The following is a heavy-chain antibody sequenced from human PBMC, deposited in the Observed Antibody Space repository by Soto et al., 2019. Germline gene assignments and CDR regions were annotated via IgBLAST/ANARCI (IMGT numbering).Heavy chain of an antibody. V-gene: IGHV4-30-4*01. Sequence: PSETLSLTCTVSGGSISSGDYYWSWIRQPPGKGLEWIGYIYYSGSTYYNPSLKSRVAISADASTKQFSLTLSSVTAADTAVYYCVRQGIGVLHGLVDVWGQGTTVTVSS. D-gene: IGHD1-26*01. CDR3: VRQGIGVLHGLVDV. CDR2: IYYSGST. J-gene: IGHJ6*02. CDR1: GGSISSGDYY.